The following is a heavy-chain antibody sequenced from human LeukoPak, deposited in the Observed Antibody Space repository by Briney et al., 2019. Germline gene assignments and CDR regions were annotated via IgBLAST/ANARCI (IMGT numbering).Heavy chain of an antibody. CDR1: GGSISSNNYY. Sequence: SETLSLTCTVSGGSISSNNYYGAWIRQPPGKGLGGIGSVFHDGGTYHPPSLKGRVTISVDTSKHQFSLKLTSVTAADTAVYYCARQTYGSNFPYYFDYWGQGTLVTVSS. CDR2: VFHDGGT. D-gene: IGHD6-13*01. V-gene: IGHV4-39*01. CDR3: ARQTYGSNFPYYFDY. J-gene: IGHJ4*02.